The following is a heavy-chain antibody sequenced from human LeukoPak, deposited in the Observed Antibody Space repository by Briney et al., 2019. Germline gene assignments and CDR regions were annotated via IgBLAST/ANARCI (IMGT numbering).Heavy chain of an antibody. CDR2: ISYDGSNK. CDR3: AKGDKGWLRSPIDY. V-gene: IGHV3-30*18. Sequence: PGRSLRLSCAASGFTFSSYGMHWVRQAPGKGLEWVAVISYDGSNKYYADSVKGRFTISRDNSKNTLYLQMNSLRAEDTAVYYCAKGDKGWLRSPIDYWGQGTLVTVSS. CDR1: GFTFSSYG. D-gene: IGHD5-12*01. J-gene: IGHJ4*02.